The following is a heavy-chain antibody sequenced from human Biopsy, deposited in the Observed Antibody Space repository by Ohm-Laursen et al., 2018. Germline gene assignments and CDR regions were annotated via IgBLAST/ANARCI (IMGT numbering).Heavy chain of an antibody. J-gene: IGHJ4*02. CDR3: LREAATGYYRTADF. V-gene: IGHV3-30*03. CDR1: GFTFSSHG. CDR2: FSYDGINE. Sequence: SLRLSCTAAGFTFSSHGMHWVRQAPGKGLEWVAHFSYDGINEHYADSVKGRFTISRDNSKNTLSLQMNSLRVEDTAMYYCLREAATGYYRTADFWGQGTLVSVSS. D-gene: IGHD3-9*01.